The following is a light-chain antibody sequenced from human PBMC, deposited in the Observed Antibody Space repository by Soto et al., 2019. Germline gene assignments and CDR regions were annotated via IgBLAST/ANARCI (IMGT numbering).Light chain of an antibody. CDR2: SVS. Sequence: AIQLTQSPSSLSASVGDRVTITCRASQDISRSLAWYQQKSGRAPKVLMSSVSGLESAVPSRFSGSGSGTDFTLTITSLQPEDFATYYCQHFGNYPLTFGGGTRVEFK. CDR3: QHFGNYPLT. CDR1: QDISRS. J-gene: IGKJ4*01. V-gene: IGKV1D-13*01.